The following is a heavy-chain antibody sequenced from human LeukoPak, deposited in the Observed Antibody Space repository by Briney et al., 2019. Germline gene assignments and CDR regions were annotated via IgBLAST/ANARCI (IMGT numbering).Heavy chain of an antibody. CDR3: ARDPSYGGNSDY. CDR2: ISSSSSYI. J-gene: IGHJ4*02. CDR1: GFTFSSYS. Sequence: GGSLRLSCAASGFTFSSYSMNWVRHAPGKGLEWVSSISSSSSYIYYADSVKGRFTISRDNAKNSLYLQMNSLRAEDTAVYYCARDPSYGGNSDYWGQGTLVTVSS. D-gene: IGHD4-23*01. V-gene: IGHV3-21*01.